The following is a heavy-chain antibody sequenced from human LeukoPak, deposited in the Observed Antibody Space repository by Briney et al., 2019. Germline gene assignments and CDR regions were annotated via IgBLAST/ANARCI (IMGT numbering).Heavy chain of an antibody. J-gene: IGHJ4*02. Sequence: GSSVKVSCKASGGTLSSYAISWVRQAPGQGLEWMGWISAYNHNTNYAQKFQGRVTMTIDTSTTTVYMELRSLRSDDTAIYYCARDLMYCDTMSCYDGDFDYWGQGTPVTVSS. CDR2: ISAYNHNT. D-gene: IGHD2-2*01. CDR1: GGTLSSYA. V-gene: IGHV1-18*01. CDR3: ARDLMYCDTMSCYDGDFDY.